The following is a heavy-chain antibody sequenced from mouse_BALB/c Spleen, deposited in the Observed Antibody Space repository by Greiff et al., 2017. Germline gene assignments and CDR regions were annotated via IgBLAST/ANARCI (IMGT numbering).Heavy chain of an antibody. V-gene: IGHV7-1*02. D-gene: IGHD1-1*01. J-gene: IGHJ4*01. CDR1: GFTFSDFY. CDR3: ARDKYYYGSSLAMDY. CDR2: SRNKANDYTT. Sequence: EVMLVESGGGLVQPGGSLRLSCATSGFTFSDFYMEWVRQPPGKRLEWIAASRNKANDYTTEYSASVKGRVIVSRDTSQSILYLQMNALRAEDTAIYYCARDKYYYGSSLAMDYWGQGTSVTVSS.